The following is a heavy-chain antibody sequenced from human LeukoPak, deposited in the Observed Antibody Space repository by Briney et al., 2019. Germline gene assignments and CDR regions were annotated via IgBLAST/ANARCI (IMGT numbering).Heavy chain of an antibody. V-gene: IGHV3-30*18. CDR3: AKAYGMDV. J-gene: IGHJ6*02. Sequence: GGSLRLSCAASGFTFSSYGMHWVRQAPGKGLECVAVISYDGSNKYYADSVKGRFTISRDNSKNTLYLQMNSLRAEDTAVYYCAKAYGMDVWGQGTTVTVSS. CDR1: GFTFSSYG. CDR2: ISYDGSNK.